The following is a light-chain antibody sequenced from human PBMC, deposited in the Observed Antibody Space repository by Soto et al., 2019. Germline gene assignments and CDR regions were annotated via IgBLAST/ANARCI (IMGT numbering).Light chain of an antibody. J-gene: IGKJ1*01. Sequence: EIVLTQSPGTLSLAPGERATLSCRASQRVSSSYLAWYQQKPGQAPRLLIYGASSRATGIPDRFSGSGSGTDFTLTISRLEPEDFVVYYCQQYGSSPPTFGQGTKVEIK. V-gene: IGKV3-20*01. CDR3: QQYGSSPPT. CDR1: QRVSSSY. CDR2: GAS.